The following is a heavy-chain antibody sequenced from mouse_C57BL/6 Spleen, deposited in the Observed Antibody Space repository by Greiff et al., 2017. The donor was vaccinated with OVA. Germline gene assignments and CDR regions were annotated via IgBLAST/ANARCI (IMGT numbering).Heavy chain of an antibody. D-gene: IGHD4-1*01. CDR1: GYTFTSYW. CDR3: ARRLGYWYFDV. J-gene: IGHJ1*03. CDR2: IDPSDSYT. V-gene: IGHV1-69*01. Sequence: VQLQQPGAELVMPGASVKLSCKASGYTFTSYWMHWVKQRPGQGLEWIGEIDPSDSYTNYNQKFKGKSTLTVDKSSSTAYIQLSSLTSEDSAVYYCARRLGYWYFDVWGTGTTVTVSS.